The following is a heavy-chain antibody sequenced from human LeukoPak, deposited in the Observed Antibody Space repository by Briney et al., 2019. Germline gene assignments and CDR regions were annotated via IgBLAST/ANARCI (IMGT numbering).Heavy chain of an antibody. CDR2: ISGSGGST. CDR3: AKDGEVVSPNYFDY. Sequence: LSGGSLRLSCAASGFTFSRYAMSWVRQAPGKGLEWVSAISGSGGSTYYADSVKGRFTISRDNSKNTLYLQMNSLRAEDTAVYYCAKDGEVVSPNYFDYWGQGTLVTVSS. D-gene: IGHD3-10*01. V-gene: IGHV3-23*01. J-gene: IGHJ4*02. CDR1: GFTFSRYA.